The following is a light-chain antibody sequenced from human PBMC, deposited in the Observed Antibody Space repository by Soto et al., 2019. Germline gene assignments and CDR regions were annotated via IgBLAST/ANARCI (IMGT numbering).Light chain of an antibody. CDR3: LSYTVSRSYV. V-gene: IGLV2-14*01. Sequence: QSALTQPASVSGSPGQSITISCSGTSSDIGAYDHVAWFQQFPGKTPKLVIYSVSNRPSGVSYRFSGSKSGNTASLTISGLQADDEADYYCLSYTVSRSYVFGPGTKLTVL. J-gene: IGLJ1*01. CDR2: SVS. CDR1: SSDIGAYDH.